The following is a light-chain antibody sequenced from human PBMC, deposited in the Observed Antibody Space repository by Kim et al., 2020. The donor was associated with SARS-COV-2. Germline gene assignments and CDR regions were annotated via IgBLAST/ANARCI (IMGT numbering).Light chain of an antibody. CDR2: WAS. Sequence: DIVMTQSPDSLAVSLGERATINCKSSQSVLYSSNNKNYLAWYQLKPGQPPDLLIYWASTRESGVPDRFSGSGSGTDFTLTITSLQAEDVAVYYCQQYYSTPWTFGQGTKVDIK. V-gene: IGKV4-1*01. CDR1: QSVLYSSNNKNY. J-gene: IGKJ1*01. CDR3: QQYYSTPWT.